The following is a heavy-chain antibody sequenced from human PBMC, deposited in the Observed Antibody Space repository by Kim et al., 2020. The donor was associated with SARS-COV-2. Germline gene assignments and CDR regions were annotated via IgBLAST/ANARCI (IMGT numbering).Heavy chain of an antibody. CDR3: ARSGYSYGYDYYYGMDA. CDR1: GGSISSYY. Sequence: SETLSLTCTVSGGSISSYYWSWIRQPPGKGLEWIGYIYYSGSTNYNPSLKSRVTISVDTSKNQFSLKLSSVTAADTAVYYCARSGYSYGYDYYYGMDAWG. J-gene: IGHJ6*01. D-gene: IGHD5-18*01. CDR2: IYYSGST. V-gene: IGHV4-59*08.